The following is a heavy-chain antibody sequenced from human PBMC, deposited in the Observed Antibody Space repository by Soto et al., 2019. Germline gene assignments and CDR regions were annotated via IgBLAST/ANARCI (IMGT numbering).Heavy chain of an antibody. V-gene: IGHV3-30*04. D-gene: IGHD3-9*01. J-gene: IGHJ5*02. CDR3: VRDMPHYDLCNGYSGIFDP. CDR2: ISEDGDNQ. Sequence: LRLSCEASGLTISMYAMHWVRQAPGKGLEWVAVISEDGDNQYYGDSVKGRCTISRDTSQNTLHLQLNSLRIEDTALYYCVRDMPHYDLCNGYSGIFDPWGQGTLVTVSS. CDR1: GLTISMYA.